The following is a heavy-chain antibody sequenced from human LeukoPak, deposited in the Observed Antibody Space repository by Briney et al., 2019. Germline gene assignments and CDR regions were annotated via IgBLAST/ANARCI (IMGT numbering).Heavy chain of an antibody. CDR1: GFTFSIYA. D-gene: IGHD3-10*01. CDR3: ARVLGELNYYYYGMDV. CDR2: ISSSGGST. V-gene: IGHV3-23*01. J-gene: IGHJ6*02. Sequence: PGGSLRLSCAASGFTFSIYAMNWVRQAPGKGLEWVSGISSSGGSTYYADSVKGRFTISRDNAKNSLYLQMNSLRAEDTAVYYCARVLGELNYYYYGMDVWGQGTTVTVSS.